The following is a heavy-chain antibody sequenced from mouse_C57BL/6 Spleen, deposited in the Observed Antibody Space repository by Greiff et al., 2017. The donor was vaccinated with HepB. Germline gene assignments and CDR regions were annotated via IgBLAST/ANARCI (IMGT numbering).Heavy chain of an antibody. Sequence: QVQLQQPGAELVRPGTSVKLSCKASGYTFTSYWMHWVKQRPGQGLEWIGVIDPSDSYTNYNQKFKGKATLTVDTSSSTAYMQLSSLTSEDSAVYYCARGATVNWGQGTSVTVSS. D-gene: IGHD1-1*01. CDR1: GYTFTSYW. CDR3: ARGATVN. V-gene: IGHV1-59*01. J-gene: IGHJ4*01. CDR2: IDPSDSYT.